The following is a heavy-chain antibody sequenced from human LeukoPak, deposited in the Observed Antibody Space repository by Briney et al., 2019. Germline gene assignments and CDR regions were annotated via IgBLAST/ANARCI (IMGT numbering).Heavy chain of an antibody. Sequence: KSSETLSLTCAVPGGSFSGYLWSWLRQPPGKGLEWVGEINYNGEITNYNPSLKSRVTISIDKSKNQFSLKLTSVTAADTAVYYCARDRGGWLGLKTYYYYYGMDVWGQGTTVTVSS. CDR1: GGSFSGYL. CDR3: ARDRGGWLGLKTYYYYYGMDV. V-gene: IGHV4-34*01. CDR2: INYNGEIT. D-gene: IGHD6-19*01. J-gene: IGHJ6*02.